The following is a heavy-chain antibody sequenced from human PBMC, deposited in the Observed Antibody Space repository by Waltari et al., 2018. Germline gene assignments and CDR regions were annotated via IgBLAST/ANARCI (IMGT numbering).Heavy chain of an antibody. J-gene: IGHJ4*02. V-gene: IGHV4-4*02. Sequence: QVQLQESGPGLVKPSGTLSLTCAVSGGSISSSNWWSWVRQPPGKGLEWIGEIYHSGSTNYNPFLKSRVTISVDKSKNQFSLKLSSVTAADTAVYYCASRQYDYIWGSYRLDYWGQGTLVTVSS. CDR2: IYHSGST. CDR3: ASRQYDYIWGSYRLDY. CDR1: GGSISSSNW. D-gene: IGHD3-16*02.